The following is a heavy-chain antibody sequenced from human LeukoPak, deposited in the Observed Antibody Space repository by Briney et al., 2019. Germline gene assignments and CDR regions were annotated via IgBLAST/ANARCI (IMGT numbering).Heavy chain of an antibody. CDR1: GFTFSAYA. V-gene: IGHV3-30*01. J-gene: IGHJ3*02. D-gene: IGHD1-26*01. CDR2: ISYDGSNK. CDR3: ARGPGPIAGAKNPFDI. Sequence: PGRSLRLSCAASGFTFSAYAMHWVRQAPGKGPEWVAVISYDGSNKYYADSVKGRFTISGDKSKDTLYLQMNSLRPEDTAVYYCARGPGPIAGAKNPFDIWGQGTMVTVSS.